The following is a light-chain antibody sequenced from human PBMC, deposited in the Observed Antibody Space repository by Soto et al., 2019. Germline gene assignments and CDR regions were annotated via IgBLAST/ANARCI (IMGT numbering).Light chain of an antibody. V-gene: IGKV2-28*01. CDR2: LGS. CDR3: MQALQTPIT. Sequence: DIVLSQSPGSLPVTPGEPASISCTSSQSLLHTNGYKYLDWYLQKPGQPPQLLIYLGSNRASGVPDRFSGSGSGTDFTLKISRVEAEDVGVYYCMQALQTPITFGQGTRLEIK. CDR1: QSLLHTNGYKY. J-gene: IGKJ5*01.